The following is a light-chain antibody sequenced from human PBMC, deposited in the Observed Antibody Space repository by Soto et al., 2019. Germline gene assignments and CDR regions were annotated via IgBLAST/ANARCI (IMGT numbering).Light chain of an antibody. CDR1: SSDVGGYNY. J-gene: IGLJ7*01. V-gene: IGLV2-8*01. Sequence: QSALTQPPSASGSPGQAVTISCIGTSSDVGGYNYVSWYQQHPGKAPKLMIYEVSKRPSGVPDRFSGSKSGNTASLTVSGVHAEDEADYYCSSYAASNNLGVFGGGTQLTVL. CDR2: EVS. CDR3: SSYAASNNLGV.